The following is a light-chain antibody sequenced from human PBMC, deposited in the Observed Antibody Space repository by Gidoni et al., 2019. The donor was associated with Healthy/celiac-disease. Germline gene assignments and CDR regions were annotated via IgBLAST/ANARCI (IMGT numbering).Light chain of an antibody. CDR2: DAS. CDR1: QSVSSY. CDR3: QQRSNFWT. Sequence: EIVLTQSPATLSLSPGERATLSCRASQSVSSYLAWYQQKPGRAPRLLIYDASNRATGIPARFSGSGSGTDFTLTISSLEPEDFAVYYCQQRSNFWTFGQGTKVEIK. V-gene: IGKV3-11*01. J-gene: IGKJ1*01.